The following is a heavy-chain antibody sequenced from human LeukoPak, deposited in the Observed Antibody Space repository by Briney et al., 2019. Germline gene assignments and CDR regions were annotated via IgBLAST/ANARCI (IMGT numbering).Heavy chain of an antibody. CDR2: ISSSGSTI. CDR3: ATYYGLGSWSDY. CDR1: GFTFSSYE. V-gene: IGHV3-48*03. D-gene: IGHD3-10*01. Sequence: GGSLRLSCAASGFTFSSYEMSWDRQAPGKGLEWVSYISSSGSTIYYADSVKGRFTISRDNAKNSLYLQMNSLRAEDTAVYYCATYYGLGSWSDYWGQGTLVTVSS. J-gene: IGHJ4*02.